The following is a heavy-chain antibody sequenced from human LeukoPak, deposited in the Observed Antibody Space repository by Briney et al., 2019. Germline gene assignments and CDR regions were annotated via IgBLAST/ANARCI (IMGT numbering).Heavy chain of an antibody. J-gene: IGHJ6*04. V-gene: IGHV4-34*01. D-gene: IGHD2-15*01. CDR3: AGYCSGGSCYPNGMDV. Sequence: SETLSLTCAVYGGSFSGYYWSWIRQPPGKGLEWLGEINHSGSTNYNPSLKSRVTISVDTSKNQFSLKLSSVTAADTAVYYCAGYCSGGSCYPNGMDVWGKGTTVTVSS. CDR1: GGSFSGYY. CDR2: INHSGST.